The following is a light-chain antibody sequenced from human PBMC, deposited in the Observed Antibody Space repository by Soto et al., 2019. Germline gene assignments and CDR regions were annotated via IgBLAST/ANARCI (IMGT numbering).Light chain of an antibody. V-gene: IGKV2-24*01. CDR3: MQATQFPYT. Sequence: DLVMTQTPLSSPVTLGQPASISCRSSQSLVYSDGNTYLSWLQQRPGQPPRLLIYKISHRFSGVPDRFSGSGAGTDFTLKNSRVEAEDVGVYYCMQATQFPYTVGQGTNLEIK. CDR1: QSLVYSDGNTY. CDR2: KIS. J-gene: IGKJ2*01.